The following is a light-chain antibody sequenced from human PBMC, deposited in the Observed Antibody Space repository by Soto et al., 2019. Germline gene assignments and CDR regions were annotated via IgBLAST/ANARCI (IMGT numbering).Light chain of an antibody. CDR3: SSYTGGSTYV. CDR1: TSDVGSYNL. J-gene: IGLJ1*01. Sequence: QSALTQPASVSGSPGQSITISCTGTTSDVGSYNLVSWYQQYPGKAPKLMIYEVTKRPSGVSNRFSGSKSANTASLTISGLQAEDEADYYCSSYTGGSTYVFGTGTKVTVL. V-gene: IGLV2-14*02. CDR2: EVT.